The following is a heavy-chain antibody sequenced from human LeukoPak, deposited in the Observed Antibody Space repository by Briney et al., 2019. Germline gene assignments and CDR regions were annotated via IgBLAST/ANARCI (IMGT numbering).Heavy chain of an antibody. CDR2: ISYDGSNK. Sequence: PGRSLRLSCAASGFTFSSYAMHWVRQAPGKGLEWVAVISYDGSNKYYADSVKGRFTISRDNSKNTLYLQMNSLRPEDTAVYYCAKDVRYNWNVDVWGKGTTVTVSS. CDR3: AKDVRYNWNVDV. D-gene: IGHD1-1*01. V-gene: IGHV3-30-3*01. CDR1: GFTFSSYA. J-gene: IGHJ6*04.